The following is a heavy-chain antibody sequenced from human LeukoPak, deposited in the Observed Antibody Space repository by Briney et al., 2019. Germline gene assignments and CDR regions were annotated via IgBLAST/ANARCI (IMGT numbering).Heavy chain of an antibody. J-gene: IGHJ5*02. CDR3: AWSYCSSTSCYHNWFDP. CDR2: ISYDGSNK. D-gene: IGHD2-2*01. CDR1: GFTFSSYA. V-gene: IGHV3-30-3*01. Sequence: PGRSLRLSCAASGFTFSSYAMHWVRQAPGKGLEWVAVISYDGSNKYYADSVKGRFTISRDNSKNTLYLQMNSLRAEDTAVYYCAWSYCSSTSCYHNWFDPWGQGTLVTVSS.